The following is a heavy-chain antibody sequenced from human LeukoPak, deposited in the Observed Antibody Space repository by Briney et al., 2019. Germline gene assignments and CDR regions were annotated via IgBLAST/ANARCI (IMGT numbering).Heavy chain of an antibody. Sequence: SETLSLTCAVYGGSFSGYYWSWIRQPPGKGLEWIGEINHSGSTNYNPSLKSRVTISVDTSKNQFSLKLSSVTAADTAVYYCARGPVDYGDYSSGVPFDYWGQGTLVTVSS. D-gene: IGHD4-17*01. V-gene: IGHV4-34*01. J-gene: IGHJ4*02. CDR1: GGSFSGYY. CDR2: INHSGST. CDR3: ARGPVDYGDYSSGVPFDY.